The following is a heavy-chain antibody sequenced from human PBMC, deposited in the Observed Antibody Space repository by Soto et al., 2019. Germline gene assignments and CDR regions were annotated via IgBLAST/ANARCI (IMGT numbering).Heavy chain of an antibody. V-gene: IGHV3-11*01. Sequence: PGGSLRLSCAASGFSFSDYYMSWIRQAPGKGLEWVSHISSRDSTIYYADSVKGRFTISRDNAKNSLYLQMNSLRAEDTAVYYCARGIYSSSSVFSAYYYGIDVWRQGSTVTVSS. CDR2: ISSRDSTI. CDR3: ARGIYSSSSVFSAYYYGIDV. CDR1: GFSFSDYY. J-gene: IGHJ6*02. D-gene: IGHD6-6*01.